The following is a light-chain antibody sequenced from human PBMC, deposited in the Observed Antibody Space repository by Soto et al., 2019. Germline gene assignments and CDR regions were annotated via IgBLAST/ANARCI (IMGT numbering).Light chain of an antibody. J-gene: IGKJ4*01. CDR3: LRHDTYPLT. CDR2: GAS. Sequence: DIQMTQSPSSLSASVGDRVTITCRASQGIRNDLGWYQQKPGKAPKRLIYGASSLQSGVPSRFSGSASGTEFTLPISSLQPEDFAANYYLRHDTYPLTFGGGTKVEIK. V-gene: IGKV1-17*01. CDR1: QGIRND.